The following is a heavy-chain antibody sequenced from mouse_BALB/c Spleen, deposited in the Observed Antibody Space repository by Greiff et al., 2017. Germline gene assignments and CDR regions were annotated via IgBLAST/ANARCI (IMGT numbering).Heavy chain of an antibody. CDR2: ISYSGST. Sequence: EVKLVESGPGLVKPSQSLSLTCTVTGYSITSDYAWNWIRQFPGNKLEWMGYISYSGSTSYNPSLKSRISITRDTSKNQFFLQLNSVTTEDTATYYCARRNYRYGGYYAMDYWGQGTSVTVSS. J-gene: IGHJ4*01. CDR1: GYSITSDYA. CDR3: ARRNYRYGGYYAMDY. D-gene: IGHD2-14*01. V-gene: IGHV3-2*02.